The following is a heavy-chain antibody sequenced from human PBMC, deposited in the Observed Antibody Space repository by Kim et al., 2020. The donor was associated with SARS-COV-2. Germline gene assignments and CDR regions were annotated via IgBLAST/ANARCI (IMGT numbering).Heavy chain of an antibody. CDR1: GGSFTKYG. Sequence: SVKVSCKFEGGSFTKYGITWVRQAPGQGLEWLGGIIPILGVTNDAQKFWGRVEFNADESTNIAYMELSSLTSEDTAVYYCARAGDYSGSGRVLNALNWLDVWGQGTLITVSS. D-gene: IGHD3-10*01. J-gene: IGHJ5*02. V-gene: IGHV1-69*10. CDR2: IIPILGVT. CDR3: ARAGDYSGSGRVLNALNWLDV.